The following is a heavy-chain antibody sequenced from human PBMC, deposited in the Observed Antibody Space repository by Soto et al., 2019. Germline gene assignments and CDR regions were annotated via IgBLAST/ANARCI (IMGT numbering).Heavy chain of an antibody. J-gene: IGHJ5*02. CDR2: IYYSGST. CDR3: ARVGGINWFDP. V-gene: IGHV4-59*12. D-gene: IGHD1-20*01. CDR1: GGSISSYY. Sequence: SETLSLTCTVSGGSISSYYWSWIRQPPGKTLEWIGYIYYSGSTYYNPSLKSRVTISVDTSKNQFSLKLSSVTAADTAVYYCARVGGINWFDPWGQGTLVTVSS.